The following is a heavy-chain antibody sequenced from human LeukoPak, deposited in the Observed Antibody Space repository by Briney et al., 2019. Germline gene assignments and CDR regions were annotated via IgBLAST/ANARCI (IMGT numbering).Heavy chain of an antibody. Sequence: SETLSLTCTVSGGSISSYYWSWIRQPPGKGLEWIGYIYYSGSTNYNPSLKSRVTISVDTSKNQFSLKLSSVTAADTAVYYCARAREVYCSGGSCYSWYFDYWGQGTLVTVSS. CDR1: GGSISSYY. J-gene: IGHJ4*02. V-gene: IGHV4-59*01. CDR3: ARAREVYCSGGSCYSWYFDY. CDR2: IYYSGST. D-gene: IGHD2-15*01.